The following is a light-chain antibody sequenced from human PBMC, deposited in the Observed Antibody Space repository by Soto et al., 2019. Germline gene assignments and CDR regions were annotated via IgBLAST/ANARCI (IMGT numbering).Light chain of an antibody. CDR2: DAS. V-gene: IGKV3-11*01. CDR1: QSVRSY. J-gene: IGKJ5*01. Sequence: EIVLTQSPAPLSLSPGERATLSCRASQSVRSYLAWYQQKPGQAPRLLIYDASNRATGIPARFSGSGSGTDFTLTISSLEPEDVAVYYCQQRSNWPITFGQGTRLEIK. CDR3: QQRSNWPIT.